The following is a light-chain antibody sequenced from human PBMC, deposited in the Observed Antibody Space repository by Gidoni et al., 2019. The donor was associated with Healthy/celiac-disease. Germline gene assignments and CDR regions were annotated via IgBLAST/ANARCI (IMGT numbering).Light chain of an antibody. CDR3: QQRSNWPLT. J-gene: IGKJ4*01. CDR1: QRVSSY. V-gene: IGKV3-11*01. Sequence: EIVLTQSPATLSLSPGARATLSCRASQRVSSYLAWYQQKPGQAPRLLIYDASNRATGIPARFSGSGSGTDFTLTISGLEPEDFAVYYCQQRSNWPLTFGGGTKVEIK. CDR2: DAS.